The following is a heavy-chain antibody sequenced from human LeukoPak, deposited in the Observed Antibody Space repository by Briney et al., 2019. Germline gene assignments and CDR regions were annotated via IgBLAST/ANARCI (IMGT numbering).Heavy chain of an antibody. CDR2: IISSGSTI. V-gene: IGHV3-11*04. J-gene: IGHJ4*02. CDR1: GSTFSDYY. CDR3: ARDYCSGGSCYNYFDY. D-gene: IGHD2-15*01. Sequence: AGGPLRLSCAAPGSTFSDYYMSWIRKAPGKGRGGVSSIISSGSTIYYADSVKGRFTISRDNAKNSLYLQMNSLRAEDTAVYYCARDYCSGGSCYNYFDYWGQGTLVTVSS.